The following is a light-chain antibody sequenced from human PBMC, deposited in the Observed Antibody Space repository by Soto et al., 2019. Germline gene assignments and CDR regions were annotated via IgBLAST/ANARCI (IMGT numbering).Light chain of an antibody. CDR3: TSYTRTSSTTYV. CDR1: SSDVGGYNY. J-gene: IGLJ1*01. Sequence: SALTQPASVSGSPGHSITISRTGTSSDVGGYNYVSWYQQHPGKAPKLMIYDVSNRPSGVSNRFSGSKSGNTASLTISGLQAEDEADYYCTSYTRTSSTTYVFGTGTKVTVL. V-gene: IGLV2-14*01. CDR2: DVS.